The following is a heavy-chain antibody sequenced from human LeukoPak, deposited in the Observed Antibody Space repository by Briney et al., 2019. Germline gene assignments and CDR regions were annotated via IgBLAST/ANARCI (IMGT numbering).Heavy chain of an antibody. D-gene: IGHD5-12*01. CDR1: GFTFSSYG. CDR3: ATIRSDY. Sequence: GGSLRLSCAASGFTFSSYGMHWVRQAPGKGLEWVAVIWYDGSTKYYADSVKGRFTISRDNSKNTLYLQMNSLRAEDTAVYYCATIRSDYWGQGTLVTVSS. V-gene: IGHV3-33*01. J-gene: IGHJ4*02. CDR2: IWYDGSTK.